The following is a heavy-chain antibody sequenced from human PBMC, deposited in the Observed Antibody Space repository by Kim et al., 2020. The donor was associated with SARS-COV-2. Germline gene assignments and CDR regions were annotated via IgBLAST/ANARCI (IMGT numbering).Heavy chain of an antibody. CDR3: ARDLGTLGGMDV. CDR1: GFTVSRNY. D-gene: IGHD3-10*01. Sequence: GGSLRLFCAGSGFTVSRNYMTWVRQAPGKGLEWVSVIYAGGSTFYAKSVKGRFIISRDHSNNTVNVQMNNLRAEDTAVYYCARDLGTLGGMDVWGQGTTV. J-gene: IGHJ6*02. CDR2: IYAGGST. V-gene: IGHV3-66*01.